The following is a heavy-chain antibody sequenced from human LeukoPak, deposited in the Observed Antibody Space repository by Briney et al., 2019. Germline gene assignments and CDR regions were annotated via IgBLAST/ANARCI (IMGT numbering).Heavy chain of an antibody. D-gene: IGHD3-22*01. CDR2: IIPILGIA. CDR3: ARATMIVVRDAFDI. Sequence: ASVKVSCKASGGTFSSYAISWVRQAPGQGLEWMGRIIPILGIANYAQKFQGRVTITADKSTSTAYMELSSLRSEDTAVYYCARATMIVVRDAFDIWGQGTMVTVSS. V-gene: IGHV1-69*04. J-gene: IGHJ3*02. CDR1: GGTFSSYA.